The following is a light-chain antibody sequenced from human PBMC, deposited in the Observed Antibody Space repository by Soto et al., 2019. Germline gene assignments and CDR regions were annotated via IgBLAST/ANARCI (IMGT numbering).Light chain of an antibody. CDR3: QQRSNWPPT. Sequence: EIVLTQSPATLSLSPGERATLSCRASQSVSSYLAWYQQKPGQAPRLLIYDASNRATGIPARFSGNGSGTDFTLTISSLEPEDFAVYYWQQRSNWPPTFGGGTKVEIK. V-gene: IGKV3-11*01. CDR2: DAS. CDR1: QSVSSY. J-gene: IGKJ4*01.